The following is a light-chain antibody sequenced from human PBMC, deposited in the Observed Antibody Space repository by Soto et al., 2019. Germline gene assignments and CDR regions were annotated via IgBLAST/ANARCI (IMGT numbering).Light chain of an antibody. CDR3: SGWVVSLDAPV. CDR2: RND. J-gene: IGLJ7*01. CDR1: SSNIGSNY. Sequence: QSVLTQPPSASGTPGQRVTISCSGSSSNIGSNYIYWYQRVPGTAPTLLIYRNDQRPSGVPDRFSGSKSGTSAFLAISGLRSEHEADYCCSGWVVSLDAPVFGGGTQLTVL. V-gene: IGLV1-47*01.